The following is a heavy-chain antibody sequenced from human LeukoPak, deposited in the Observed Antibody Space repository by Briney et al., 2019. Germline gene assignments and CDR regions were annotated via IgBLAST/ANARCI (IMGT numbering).Heavy chain of an antibody. CDR3: AREGMGGDGDNLDAFDI. D-gene: IGHD5-24*01. Sequence: SQTLSLTCTVSGGSISSGDYYWSWIRQPPGRGLEWIGYIYYSGSTYYNPSLKSRVSITVVPSKNQFSLQLSSVTAAETAVYYCAREGMGGDGDNLDAFDIWGRGTMVTVSS. J-gene: IGHJ3*02. V-gene: IGHV4-30-4*08. CDR2: IYYSGST. CDR1: GGSISSGDYY.